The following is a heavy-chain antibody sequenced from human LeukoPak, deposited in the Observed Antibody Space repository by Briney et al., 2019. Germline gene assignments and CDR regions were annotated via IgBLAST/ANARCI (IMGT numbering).Heavy chain of an antibody. CDR3: ARDAYCGGDCPFDY. V-gene: IGHV1-69*05. CDR1: GGTFSSYA. D-gene: IGHD2-21*02. J-gene: IGHJ4*02. Sequence: ASVKVSCKASGGTFSSYAISWVRQAPGQGLEWMGRIIPISGTANYAQKFQGRVTITTDESTSTAYMELSSLRSEDTAVYYCARDAYCGGDCPFDYWGQGTLVTVSS. CDR2: IIPISGTA.